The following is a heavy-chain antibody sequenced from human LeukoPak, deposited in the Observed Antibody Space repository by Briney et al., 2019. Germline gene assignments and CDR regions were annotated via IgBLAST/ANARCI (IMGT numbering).Heavy chain of an antibody. CDR3: ARVRAAAGMYYSDY. V-gene: IGHV1-18*01. CDR2: ISPHNGDT. CDR1: GYTFTSYG. J-gene: IGHJ4*02. Sequence: ASVKVSCKASGYTFTSYGISWVRQAPGQGLEWMGWISPHNGDTNYVQNLRGRVTMTTDTSTSTAYMELRSLRCDDTAVYYCARVRAAAGMYYSDYWGQGTLVTVSS. D-gene: IGHD6-13*01.